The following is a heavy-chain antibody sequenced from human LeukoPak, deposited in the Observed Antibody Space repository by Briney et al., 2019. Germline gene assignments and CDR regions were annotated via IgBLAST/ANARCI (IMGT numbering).Heavy chain of an antibody. J-gene: IGHJ5*01. CDR3: ARILLRYCSITSCSFGF. Sequence: ASVKVSCKASGYTFTSYAMHWVRQAPGQRLDWMGWINAGNGNTKYSQKFQGRVTITRDTSASTAYMELSSLRSKDTAVYYCARILLRYCSITSCSFGFWGQGTLVTVSS. D-gene: IGHD2-2*01. CDR2: INAGNGNT. CDR1: GYTFTSYA. V-gene: IGHV1-3*01.